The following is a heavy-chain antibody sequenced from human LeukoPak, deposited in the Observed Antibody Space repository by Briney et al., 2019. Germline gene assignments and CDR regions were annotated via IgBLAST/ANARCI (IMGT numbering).Heavy chain of an antibody. V-gene: IGHV5-51*01. J-gene: IGHJ4*02. CDR3: ARRLKNSNGWTFDY. D-gene: IGHD6-19*01. CDR2: IYPGDSDT. Sequence: MTGESLKISCKGSGYSFTIYWIGWVRQMPGKGLEWMGIIYPGDSDTRYSPSFQGQVTISADRSINTAYPQWSSLKASDTAIYYCARRLKNSNGWTFDYWGQGTLVTVSS. CDR1: GYSFTIYW.